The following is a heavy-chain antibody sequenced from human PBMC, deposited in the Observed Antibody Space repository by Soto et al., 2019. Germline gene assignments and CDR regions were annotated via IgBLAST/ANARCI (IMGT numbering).Heavy chain of an antibody. V-gene: IGHV3-23*01. CDR1: GFTLSSYA. Sequence: PGGSLRLSCAASGFTLSSYAMSWVRQAPRKGLEWVSAISGSGGSTYYADSVKGRFTISRDNSKNTLYLQMNSLSAEDTAVYYCAKLVGVPGDYFYGMDVGGAGTTVTVSA. CDR3: AKLVGVPGDYFYGMDV. J-gene: IGHJ6*04. CDR2: ISGSGGST. D-gene: IGHD1-26*01.